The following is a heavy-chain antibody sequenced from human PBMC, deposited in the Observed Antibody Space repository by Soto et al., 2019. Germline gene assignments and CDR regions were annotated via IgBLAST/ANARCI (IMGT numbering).Heavy chain of an antibody. CDR3: ARGLTMLRGVMDS. V-gene: IGHV4-31*03. Sequence: KPSETLSLTCTVSCGSISSGGDYWSWIRQRPGKGLEWIGYIYYTGGAYYNPSLKSRLTLSVDTAKSQFSLKLTSVTTADTAVYFCARGLTMLRGVMDSWGQGTLVTVSS. D-gene: IGHD3-10*01. CDR1: CGSISSGGDY. J-gene: IGHJ4*02. CDR2: IYYTGGA.